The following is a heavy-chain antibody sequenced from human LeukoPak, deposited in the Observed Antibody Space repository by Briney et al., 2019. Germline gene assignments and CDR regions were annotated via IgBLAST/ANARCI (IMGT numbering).Heavy chain of an antibody. CDR3: ARGSDGAFDH. Sequence: GGSLRLSCVASGFTFSSYWISWVRQAPGKGLQWVANIKQDGSEKYYVDSVKGRFTISRDNAKNSLYLQMNSLRAEDTALYYCARGSDGAFDHWGQGTLVTVSS. CDR1: GFTFSSYW. D-gene: IGHD1-26*01. V-gene: IGHV3-7*01. J-gene: IGHJ4*02. CDR2: IKQDGSEK.